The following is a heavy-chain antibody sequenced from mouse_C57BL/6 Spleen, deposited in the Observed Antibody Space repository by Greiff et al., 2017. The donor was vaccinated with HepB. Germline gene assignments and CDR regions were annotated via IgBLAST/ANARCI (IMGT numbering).Heavy chain of an antibody. J-gene: IGHJ4*01. Sequence: QVQLQQPGAELVRPGSSVKLSCKASGYTFTSYWMHWVKQRPIQGLEWIGNIDPSDSETHYNQKFKDKATLTVDKSSSTAYMQLSSLTSEDSAVYYCARYDGYYLYAMDYWGQGTSVTVSS. D-gene: IGHD2-3*01. V-gene: IGHV1-52*01. CDR2: IDPSDSET. CDR3: ARYDGYYLYAMDY. CDR1: GYTFTSYW.